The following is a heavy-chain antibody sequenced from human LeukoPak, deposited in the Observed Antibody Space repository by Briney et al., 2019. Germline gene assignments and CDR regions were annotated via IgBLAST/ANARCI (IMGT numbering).Heavy chain of an antibody. Sequence: SVKVSCKASGGTFSSYAISWVRPAPGQGLEWMGRIIPILGIANYAQKFQGRVTITADKSTSTAYMELSSLRSEDTAVYYCASIKELRYNGYWGQGTLVTVSS. V-gene: IGHV1-69*04. J-gene: IGHJ4*02. CDR3: ASIKELRYNGY. CDR2: IIPILGIA. D-gene: IGHD1-26*01. CDR1: GGTFSSYA.